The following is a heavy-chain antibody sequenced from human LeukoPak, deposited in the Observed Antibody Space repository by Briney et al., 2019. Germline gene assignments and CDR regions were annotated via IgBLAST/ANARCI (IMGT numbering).Heavy chain of an antibody. J-gene: IGHJ2*01. V-gene: IGHV3-66*01. Sequence: GGSLRLSCAASGFTVSSNYMSWVRQAPGKGLEWVSVIYSGGSTYYADSVKGRFTISRDNSKNTLYLQMNSLRAEDTAVYYCAKDVRSYWYFDLWGRGTLVTVSS. CDR3: AKDVRSYWYFDL. CDR1: GFTVSSNY. D-gene: IGHD3-3*01. CDR2: IYSGGST.